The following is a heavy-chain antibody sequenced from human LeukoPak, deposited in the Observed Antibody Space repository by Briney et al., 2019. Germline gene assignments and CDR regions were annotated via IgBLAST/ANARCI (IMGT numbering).Heavy chain of an antibody. CDR3: ARDDGEGIDY. Sequence: PSETLSLTCTVSGGSISNYYWSWIRQPPGKGLEWIGYIHSSRGTNYNPSLKSRVTISPDTSRNQFPLKLSSVTAADTAVYYCARDDGEGIDYWGQGTLVTVSS. CDR1: GGSISNYY. V-gene: IGHV4-59*12. D-gene: IGHD3-10*01. J-gene: IGHJ4*02. CDR2: IHSSRGT.